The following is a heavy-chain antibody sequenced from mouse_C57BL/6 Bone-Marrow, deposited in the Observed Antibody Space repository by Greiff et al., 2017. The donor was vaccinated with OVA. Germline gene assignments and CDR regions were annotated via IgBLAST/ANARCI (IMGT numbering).Heavy chain of an antibody. Sequence: QVQLQQPGAELVKPGASVKLSCNASGYTFTSYWMQWVKQRPGQGLEWIGEIDPSDSYTNYHQKFKGKATLTVDTSSSTAYMQLSSLTSEDSAVYYCARILYFDYWGQGTTLTVSS. V-gene: IGHV1-50*01. CDR1: GYTFTSYW. CDR2: IDPSDSYT. J-gene: IGHJ2*01. CDR3: ARILYFDY.